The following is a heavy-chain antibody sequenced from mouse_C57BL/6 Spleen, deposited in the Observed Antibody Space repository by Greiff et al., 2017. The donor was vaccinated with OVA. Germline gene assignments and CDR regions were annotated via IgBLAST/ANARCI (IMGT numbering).Heavy chain of an antibody. CDR3: ARPAFAY. CDR1: GYAFSSSW. J-gene: IGHJ3*01. Sequence: QVQLKESGPELVKPGASVKISCKASGYAFSSSWMNWVKQRPGKGLEWIGRIYPGDGDTNYNGKFKGKATLTADKSYSTAYMQLSSLTSEDSAVYFCARPAFAYWGQGTLVTVSA. D-gene: IGHD3-1*01. V-gene: IGHV1-82*01. CDR2: IYPGDGDT.